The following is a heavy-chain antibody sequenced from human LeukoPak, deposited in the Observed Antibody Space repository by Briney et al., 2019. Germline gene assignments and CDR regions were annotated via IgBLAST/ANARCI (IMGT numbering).Heavy chain of an antibody. CDR3: ARDYVLRGGPGPNDYYCRHV. CDR2: INPSGGST. V-gene: IGHV1-46*01. D-gene: IGHD3-16*01. J-gene: IGHJ6*02. Sequence: ASVKVSCKASGYTFTNYYMHWVRQAPGQGLEWMGIINPSGGSTTYAQKFQGRVTMTRNTSTSTAYMELSSLRSEDTAVYYCARDYVLRGGPGPNDYYCRHVWGQGTTVTVSS. CDR1: GYTFTNYY.